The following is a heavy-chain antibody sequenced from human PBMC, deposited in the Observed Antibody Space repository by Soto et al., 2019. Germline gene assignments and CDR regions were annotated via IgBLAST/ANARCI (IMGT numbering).Heavy chain of an antibody. J-gene: IGHJ4*02. D-gene: IGHD6-25*01. CDR2: ISSRSSYI. CDR1: GFTFSNYN. CDR3: ARGSAEDGTAAIDH. V-gene: IGHV3-21*01. Sequence: EVQLVASGGGLVKPGGSLRLSCAASGFTFSNYNMNWVRQAPGKGLEWVSSISSRSSYIYYADSVKGRFTISRDNAKKSLYLPMNSLRAEDTAVYDCARGSAEDGTAAIDHWGQGTLVTVSS.